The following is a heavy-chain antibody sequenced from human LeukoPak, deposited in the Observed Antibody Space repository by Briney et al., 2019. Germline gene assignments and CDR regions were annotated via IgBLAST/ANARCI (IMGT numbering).Heavy chain of an antibody. CDR1: GFTFSSYG. CDR3: ARGQVAAAAGRSRGNWFDP. J-gene: IGHJ5*02. Sequence: PGGSLRLSCAASGFTFSSYGMHWVRQAPGKGLEWVAVIWYDGSNKYYADPVKGRFTISRDNSKNTLYLQMNSLRAEDTAVYYCARGQVAAAAGRSRGNWFDPWGQGTLVTVSS. V-gene: IGHV3-33*01. D-gene: IGHD6-13*01. CDR2: IWYDGSNK.